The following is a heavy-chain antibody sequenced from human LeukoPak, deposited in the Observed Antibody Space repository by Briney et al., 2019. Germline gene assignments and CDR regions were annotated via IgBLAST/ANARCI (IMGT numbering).Heavy chain of an antibody. V-gene: IGHV1-18*01. CDR2: ISAFNGDT. CDR3: ARDRRYFDY. Sequence: ASVKVSCKASGNIFRSYGISWLRQVPGQGLERMGWISAFNGDTRYAQKFQDRVTMTTVTSTNTAYMELRILKFEDTAVYYCARDRRYFDYWGQGTLVTVSS. D-gene: IGHD6-6*01. CDR1: GNIFRSYG. J-gene: IGHJ4*02.